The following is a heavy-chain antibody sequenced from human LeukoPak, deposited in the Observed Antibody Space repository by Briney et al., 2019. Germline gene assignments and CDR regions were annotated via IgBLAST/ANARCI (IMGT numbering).Heavy chain of an antibody. CDR2: ISGSGGST. J-gene: IGHJ4*02. Sequence: GGSLRLSCAASGFTFSSYAMGWVRQAPGKGLEWVSAISGSGGSTYYADSVKGRFTISRDNSKNTLYLQMNSLRAEDTAVYYCAKDWDYYDSSGYYYSVDYWGQGTLVTVSS. D-gene: IGHD3-22*01. CDR1: GFTFSSYA. V-gene: IGHV3-23*01. CDR3: AKDWDYYDSSGYYYSVDY.